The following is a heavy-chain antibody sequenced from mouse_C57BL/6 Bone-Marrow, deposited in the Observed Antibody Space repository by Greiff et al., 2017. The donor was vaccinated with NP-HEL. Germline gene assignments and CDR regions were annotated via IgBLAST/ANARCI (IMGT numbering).Heavy chain of an antibody. D-gene: IGHD2-5*01. V-gene: IGHV5-6*02. CDR3: ARRGYYSTTGFAY. J-gene: IGHJ3*01. Sequence: EVMLVESGGDLVKPGGSLKLSCAASGFTFSSYGMSWVRQTPDKRLEWVATISSGGSYTYYPDSVKGRFTISRDNANNTLYLQMSSLKSENTAMYYCARRGYYSTTGFAYWGQGTLVTVSA. CDR1: GFTFSSYG. CDR2: ISSGGSYT.